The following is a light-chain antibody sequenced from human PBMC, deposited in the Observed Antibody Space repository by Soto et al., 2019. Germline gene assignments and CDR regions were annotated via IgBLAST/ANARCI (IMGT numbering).Light chain of an antibody. CDR1: RSFSSSY. J-gene: IGKJ1*01. CDR2: AAS. V-gene: IGKV3-20*01. Sequence: EIVLTQSPGTLSLSPGERATLSCRASRSFSSSYLAWYQQKPGQAPRLLIYAASRRAAGIPDTFSGSGSGADFTLTISSLQAEDGAVYYCQQYYTTPRTFGQGTKVDIK. CDR3: QQYYTTPRT.